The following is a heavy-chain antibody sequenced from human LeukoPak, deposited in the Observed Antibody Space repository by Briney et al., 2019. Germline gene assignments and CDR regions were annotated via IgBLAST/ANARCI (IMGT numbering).Heavy chain of an antibody. CDR1: GGSLSSYY. V-gene: IGHV4-59*01. D-gene: IGHD3-10*01. Sequence: PSETLSLTCTVSGGSLSSYYWTWVRQPPGKGLEWIGYIYYSGSTNYNPSLKSRVTISIDTSRDQFSLKLSSVTPADTAVYYCARGGVTDYWGQGTLVTVSS. CDR2: IYYSGST. J-gene: IGHJ4*02. CDR3: ARGGVTDY.